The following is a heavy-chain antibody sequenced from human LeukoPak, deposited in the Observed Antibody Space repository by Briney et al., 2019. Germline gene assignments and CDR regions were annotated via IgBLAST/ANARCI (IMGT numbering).Heavy chain of an antibody. Sequence: GGSLRLSCAASGFTFSSYAMSWVRQAPGKGLEWVSAISGSGGSTYYADSVKGRFTISRDNSKNTLYLQMNSLRAEDTAVYYCARATFWSGYPFDYWGQGILVTVSS. CDR3: ARATFWSGYPFDY. CDR1: GFTFSSYA. J-gene: IGHJ4*02. V-gene: IGHV3-23*01. CDR2: ISGSGGST. D-gene: IGHD3-3*01.